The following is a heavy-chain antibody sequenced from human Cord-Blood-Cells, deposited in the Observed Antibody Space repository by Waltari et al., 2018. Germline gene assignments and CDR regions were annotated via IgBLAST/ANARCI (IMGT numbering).Heavy chain of an antibody. CDR1: GGSFSGYY. Sequence: QVQLQQWGAGLLKPSETLSLTCAVYGGSFSGYYWSWIRQPPGKGLEWIGEINHSGSTNYNPSLKSRVTISVDTSKNQFSLKLSSVTAADTAVYYCARGLKCGSYYFDYWGQGTLVTVSS. J-gene: IGHJ4*02. D-gene: IGHD1-26*01. CDR2: INHSGST. V-gene: IGHV4-34*01. CDR3: ARGLKCGSYYFDY.